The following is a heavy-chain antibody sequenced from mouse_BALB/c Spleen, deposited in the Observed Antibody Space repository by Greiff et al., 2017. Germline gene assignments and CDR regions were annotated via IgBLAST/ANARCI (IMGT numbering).Heavy chain of an antibody. V-gene: IGHV1-77*01. CDR2: IYPGSGST. CDR3: ARWTTVEGFDV. Sequence: QVQLKESGPELVKPGASVKMSCKASGYTFTDYVISWVKQRTGQGLEWIGEIYPGSGSTYYNEKFKGKATLTADKSSNTAYMQLSSLTSEDSAVYFCARWTTVEGFDVWGAGTTVTVSS. D-gene: IGHD1-1*01. J-gene: IGHJ1*01. CDR1: GYTFTDYV.